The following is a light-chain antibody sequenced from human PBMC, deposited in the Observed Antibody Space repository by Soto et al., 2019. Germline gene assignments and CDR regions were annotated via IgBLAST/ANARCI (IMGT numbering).Light chain of an antibody. Sequence: QSVLTQPASVSGSPGQSITISCTGTSSDVGSYNLVSWYQQHPGKAPKLMIYDVTKRPSGVSNRFSGSKSGNTASLTISGIQAEDEGDYYCGSITRSSTSVFGTGTKLTVL. CDR2: DVT. CDR3: GSITRSSTSV. CDR1: SSDVGSYNL. J-gene: IGLJ1*01. V-gene: IGLV2-14*02.